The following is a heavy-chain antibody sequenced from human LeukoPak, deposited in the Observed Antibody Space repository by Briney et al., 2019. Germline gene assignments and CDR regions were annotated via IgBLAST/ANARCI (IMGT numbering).Heavy chain of an antibody. V-gene: IGHV3-23*01. CDR2: ISGSGGST. D-gene: IGHD2-2*01. Sequence: GGSLSLSCAASGFTFSSYAMSWVRQAPGKGLEWVSAISGSGGSTYYADSVKGRFTISRDNSKNTLYLQMNSLRAEDTAVYYCAKVGGPAPLYYFDYWGQGTLVTVSS. CDR3: AKVGGPAPLYYFDY. CDR1: GFTFSSYA. J-gene: IGHJ4*02.